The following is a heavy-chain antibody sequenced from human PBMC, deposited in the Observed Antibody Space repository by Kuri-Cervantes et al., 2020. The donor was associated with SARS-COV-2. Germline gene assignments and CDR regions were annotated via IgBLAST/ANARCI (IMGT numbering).Heavy chain of an antibody. Sequence: KVSCKGSGYSFTSYWIGWVRQMPGKGLEWMGVIHPGDSDTRYSPSFQGQVTISADKSISTAYLQWSSLKASDTAMYYCARHASSSWNYWGQGTLVTVSS. CDR2: IHPGDSDT. V-gene: IGHV5-51*01. J-gene: IGHJ4*02. D-gene: IGHD6-13*01. CDR3: ARHASSSWNY. CDR1: GYSFTSYW.